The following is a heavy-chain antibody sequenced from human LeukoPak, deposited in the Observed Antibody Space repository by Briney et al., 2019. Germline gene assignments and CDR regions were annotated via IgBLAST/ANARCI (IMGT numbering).Heavy chain of an antibody. CDR3: ARDTSGQD. D-gene: IGHD5-12*01. CDR1: GFTFSSYS. Sequence: GGSLRLSCAASGFTFSSYSMNWVRQAPGKGLEWVSSITSSGAYKNYADSVKGRFTISRDNAKNSLYLKMNSLRAEDTAVYYCARDTSGQDWGQGTLVTVSS. J-gene: IGHJ4*02. V-gene: IGHV3-21*01. CDR2: ITSSGAYK.